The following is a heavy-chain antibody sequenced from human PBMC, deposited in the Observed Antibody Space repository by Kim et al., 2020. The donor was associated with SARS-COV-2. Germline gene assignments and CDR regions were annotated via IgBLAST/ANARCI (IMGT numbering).Heavy chain of an antibody. J-gene: IGHJ4*02. CDR2: ISGSGGST. D-gene: IGHD4-17*01. Sequence: GGSLRLSCAASGFTFSSYAMSWVRQAPGKGLEWVSAISGSGGSTYYADSVKGRFTISRDNSKNTLYLQMNSLRAEDTAVYYCAKVPDYGDYVFRMNFDYWGQGTLVTVSS. V-gene: IGHV3-23*01. CDR3: AKVPDYGDYVFRMNFDY. CDR1: GFTFSSYA.